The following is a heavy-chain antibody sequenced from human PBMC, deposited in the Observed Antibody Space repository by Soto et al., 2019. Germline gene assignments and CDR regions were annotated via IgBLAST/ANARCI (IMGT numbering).Heavy chain of an antibody. CDR2: ISAYNANA. Sequence: QIQLLQSGAEVKKPGASVKVTCKASGYTFRNFGISWVRQAPGQGLEWMGWISAYNANANYAQKFQGRLTKTADTSTSTAHMELRSLRSDDTAVYYCARENSYFDYWGQGTLGTVSS. J-gene: IGHJ4*02. CDR3: ARENSYFDY. CDR1: GYTFRNFG. V-gene: IGHV1-18*01.